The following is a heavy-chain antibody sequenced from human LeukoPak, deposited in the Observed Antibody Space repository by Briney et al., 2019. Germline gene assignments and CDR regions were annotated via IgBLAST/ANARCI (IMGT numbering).Heavy chain of an antibody. Sequence: ASVTVSCKASGYTFTSYAMHWVRQAPGQRLEWMGWINAGNGNTKYSQKFQGRVTITRDTSASTAYMELSSLRSEDTAVYYCARKPPNWEHYAFDIWGQGTMVTVSS. D-gene: IGHD7-27*01. V-gene: IGHV1-3*01. CDR2: INAGNGNT. CDR3: ARKPPNWEHYAFDI. J-gene: IGHJ3*02. CDR1: GYTFTSYA.